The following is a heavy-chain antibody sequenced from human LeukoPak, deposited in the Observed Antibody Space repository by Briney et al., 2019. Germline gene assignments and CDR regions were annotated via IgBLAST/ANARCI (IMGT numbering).Heavy chain of an antibody. D-gene: IGHD7-27*01. J-gene: IGHJ5*02. Sequence: ASVTVFCKASGYTFTSYGISWVRQAPGQGLEWIGWISTYNGNTNYAQKLQDRVTMTTDTSTSTAYMELRSLRSDDTAVYYCARDALRNRHWGAWFDPWGQGTLVTVSS. CDR3: ARDALRNRHWGAWFDP. CDR1: GYTFTSYG. CDR2: ISTYNGNT. V-gene: IGHV1-18*01.